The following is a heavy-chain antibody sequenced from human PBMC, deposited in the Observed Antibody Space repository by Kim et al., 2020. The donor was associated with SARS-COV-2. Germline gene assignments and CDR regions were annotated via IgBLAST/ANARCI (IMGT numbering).Heavy chain of an antibody. CDR3: ARDQGFGEFMAFDY. Sequence: GGSLRLSCGASGFTFSSYSMNWVRQAPGKGLEWVSYISSSSSTIYYADSVKGRFTISRDNAKNLMYLQMNSLRAEDSAVYYCARDQGFGEFMAFDYWGHGTLVTVSS. CDR2: ISSSSSTI. D-gene: IGHD3-10*01. J-gene: IGHJ4*01. CDR1: GFTFSSYS. V-gene: IGHV3-48*04.